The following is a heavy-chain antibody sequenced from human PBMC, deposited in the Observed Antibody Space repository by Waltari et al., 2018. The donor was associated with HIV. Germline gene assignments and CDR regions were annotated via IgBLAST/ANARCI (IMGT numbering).Heavy chain of an antibody. CDR2: IWYDGENK. V-gene: IGHV3-33*01. CDR3: ARGGYYYDISGYYHY. D-gene: IGHD3-22*01. Sequence: QVQLVESGGGVVQRGRSLRLSCAAYGFTLSNFAMHWVRQAPGKGLEWVAVIWYDGENKYYADSVKGRFTISRDNSKNTLYLQMNSLRVEDTAVYYCARGGYYYDISGYYHYWGQGTLVTVSS. J-gene: IGHJ4*02. CDR1: GFTLSNFA.